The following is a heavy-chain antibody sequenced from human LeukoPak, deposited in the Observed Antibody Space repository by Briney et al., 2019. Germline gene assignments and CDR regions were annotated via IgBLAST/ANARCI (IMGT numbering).Heavy chain of an antibody. D-gene: IGHD5-12*01. Sequence: PGGSLTLSCAASGFTFSGSWMTWVRQAPGKGLEWVAHMKEDGSDKYYVDSVTGRFTISRDNTKNSLYLQMSSLRAEDTAVYYCASFSGYENGMDVWGQGTTVTVSS. CDR1: GFTFSGSW. V-gene: IGHV3-7*05. J-gene: IGHJ6*02. CDR2: MKEDGSDK. CDR3: ASFSGYENGMDV.